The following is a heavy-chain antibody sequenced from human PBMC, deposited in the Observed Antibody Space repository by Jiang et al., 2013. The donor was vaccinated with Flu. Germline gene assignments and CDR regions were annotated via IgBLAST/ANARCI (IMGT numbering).Heavy chain of an antibody. J-gene: IGHJ4*02. CDR1: GGTFSSYA. V-gene: IGHV1-69*06. Sequence: SSVKVSCKASGGTFSSYAISWVRQAPGQGLEWMGGIIPIFGTANYAQKFQGRVTITADKSASTAYMELSSLRSEDTAVYYCARGYSSSWYGNIDYWGQGTLVTVSS. CDR3: ARGYSSSWYGNIDY. D-gene: IGHD6-13*01. CDR2: IIPIFGTA.